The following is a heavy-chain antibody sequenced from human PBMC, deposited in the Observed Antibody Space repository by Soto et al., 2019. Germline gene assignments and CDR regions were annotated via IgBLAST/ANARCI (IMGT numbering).Heavy chain of an antibody. D-gene: IGHD5-12*01. V-gene: IGHV1-46*01. CDR3: AKVGPVDIVATIKYYFDY. J-gene: IGHJ4*02. Sequence: ASVKVSCKASGYTFTSYYMHWVRQAPGQGLEWMGIINPSGGSTSYAQKFQGRVTMTRDTSTSTVYMELSSLRAEDTAVYYCAKVGPVDIVATIKYYFDYWGQGTLVTVSS. CDR1: GYTFTSYY. CDR2: INPSGGST.